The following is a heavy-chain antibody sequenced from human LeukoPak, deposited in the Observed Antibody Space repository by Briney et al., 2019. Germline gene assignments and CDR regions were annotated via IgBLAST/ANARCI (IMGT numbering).Heavy chain of an antibody. D-gene: IGHD6-13*01. CDR3: ARGGLVGSSWSLYYYYGMDV. CDR1: GGSVSSGSYY. CDR2: IYYSGST. J-gene: IGHJ6*01. Sequence: NRSETLSLTCTVSGGSVSSGSYYWSWIRQPPGKGLEWIGYIYYSGSTNYNPSLKSRVTISVDTSKNQFSLKLSSVTAADTAVYYCARGGLVGSSWSLYYYYGMDVWGKGPRSPSPQ. V-gene: IGHV4-61*01.